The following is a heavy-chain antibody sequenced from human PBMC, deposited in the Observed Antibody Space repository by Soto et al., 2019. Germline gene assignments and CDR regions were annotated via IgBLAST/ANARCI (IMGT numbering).Heavy chain of an antibody. CDR3: AKDRSSGSPYYGMDF. J-gene: IGHJ6*02. V-gene: IGHV3-9*01. Sequence: PGGTLRFPCCPSGCTFGDYALYWARNVPGKGLRWVPGFKWNSGDVGYAVSVKARFTISRDNTRNSLYLQMNSLRPEDTAVYYCAKDRSSGSPYYGMDFWGQGTMVTSP. CDR1: GCTFGDYA. CDR2: FKWNSGDV. D-gene: IGHD3-10*01.